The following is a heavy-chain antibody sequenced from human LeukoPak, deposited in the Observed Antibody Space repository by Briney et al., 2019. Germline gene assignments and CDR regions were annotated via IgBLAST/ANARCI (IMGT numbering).Heavy chain of an antibody. V-gene: IGHV4-59*08. CDR3: ARKDSSGWLYWYFDL. Sequence: SETLSLTCTVSGGSISNYYWSWIRQPPGKGLEWIGYIYYSGSAKYNPSLKSRVTMSVDTSKNQFSLKLSSVTAADTALYYCARKDSSGWLYWYFDLWGRGTLVAVSS. CDR1: GGSISNYY. CDR2: IYYSGSA. J-gene: IGHJ2*01. D-gene: IGHD6-19*01.